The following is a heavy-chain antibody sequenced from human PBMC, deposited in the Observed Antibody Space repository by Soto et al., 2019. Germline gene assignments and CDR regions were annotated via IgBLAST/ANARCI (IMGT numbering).Heavy chain of an antibody. Sequence: SSETLSLTCAVSDYSISRGYYWGWIRQPPGKGLEWIGSIFHNGNAYYTPSLKRRVTISVDTSKNQFSLTLTSVTAADTAVYYCARDYSDTNGYYYFDYWGHGTLVTVSS. CDR3: ARDYSDTNGYYYFDY. J-gene: IGHJ4*01. V-gene: IGHV4-38-2*02. CDR2: IFHNGNA. D-gene: IGHD3-22*01. CDR1: DYSISRGYY.